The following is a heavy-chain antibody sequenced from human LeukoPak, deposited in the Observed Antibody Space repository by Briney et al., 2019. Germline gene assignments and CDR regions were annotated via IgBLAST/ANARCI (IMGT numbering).Heavy chain of an antibody. D-gene: IGHD1-26*01. CDR1: GYTFTSYG. Sequence: ASVKVSCKASGYTFTSYGISWVRQAPGQGFEWMGWISAYNGNTNYAQKLQGRVTMTTDTSTSTAYMELRSLRSDDTAVYYCARRGRVGATRNAFDIWGQGTMVTVSS. CDR3: ARRGRVGATRNAFDI. J-gene: IGHJ3*02. CDR2: ISAYNGNT. V-gene: IGHV1-18*01.